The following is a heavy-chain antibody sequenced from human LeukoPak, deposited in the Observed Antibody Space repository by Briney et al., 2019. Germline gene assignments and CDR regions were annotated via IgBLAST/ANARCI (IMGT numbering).Heavy chain of an antibody. V-gene: IGHV1-69*13. J-gene: IGHJ3*02. CDR1: GGTFSSYA. CDR2: IIPIFGTA. CDR3: ARERVVQLWFGELKSGIDAFDI. D-gene: IGHD3-10*01. Sequence: GASVKVSCKASGGTFSSYAISWVRQAPGQGLEWMGGIIPIFGTANYAQKFQGRVTITADESTSTAYMELSSLRSEDTAVYYCARERVVQLWFGELKSGIDAFDIWGQGTMVTVSS.